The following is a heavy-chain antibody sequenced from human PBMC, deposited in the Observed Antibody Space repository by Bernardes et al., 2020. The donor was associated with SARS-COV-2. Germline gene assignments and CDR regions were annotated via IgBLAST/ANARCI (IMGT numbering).Heavy chain of an antibody. CDR1: GGDITTTNW. Sequence: SETLSLTCAVSGGDITTTNWWSWVRQPPGKHLEWIGEIYYTGRTRYNPSLKSRVNISVDKSKNQFSLSPTSVTAADTAVYYCARDGAGYCSTTSCWTVLELWGQGPMVAVS. J-gene: IGHJ3*01. D-gene: IGHD2-2*01. V-gene: IGHV4-4*02. CDR3: ARDGAGYCSTTSCWTVLEL. CDR2: IYYTGRT.